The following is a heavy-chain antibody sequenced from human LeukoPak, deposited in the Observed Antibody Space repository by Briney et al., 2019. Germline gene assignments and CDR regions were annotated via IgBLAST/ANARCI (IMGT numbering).Heavy chain of an antibody. J-gene: IGHJ1*01. CDR1: GFTFSDHY. CDR2: TRNKANSYTT. CDR3: AKDYAQQLVRGYFQH. V-gene: IGHV3-72*01. D-gene: IGHD6-13*01. Sequence: PRGSLRLSCAASGFTFSDHYMDWVRQAPGKGLEWVGRTRNKANSYTTEYAASVKGRFAISRDDSKNSLYLQMNSLRAEDTAVYYCAKDYAQQLVRGYFQHWGQGTLVTVSS.